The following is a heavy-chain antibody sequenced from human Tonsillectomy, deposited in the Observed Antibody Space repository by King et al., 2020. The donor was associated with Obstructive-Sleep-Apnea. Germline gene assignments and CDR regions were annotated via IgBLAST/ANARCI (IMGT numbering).Heavy chain of an antibody. Sequence: VQLVESGGGLVLPGRSLRLSCTASGFTFGDYGMSWFRQAPGKGLEWVGVIRNKAQVGTTEYAAAVKGRFTISRDDSKSIAYVQMNSLKIEDTAVYYCIRGAMGTTYDYWGPRTLVSVSS. CDR1: GFTFGDYG. D-gene: IGHD2/OR15-2a*01. CDR2: IRNKAQVGTT. V-gene: IGHV3-49*03. CDR3: IRGAMGTTYDY. J-gene: IGHJ4*02.